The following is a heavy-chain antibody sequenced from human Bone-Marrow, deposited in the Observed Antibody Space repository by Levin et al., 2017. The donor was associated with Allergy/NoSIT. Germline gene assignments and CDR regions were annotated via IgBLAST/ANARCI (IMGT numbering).Heavy chain of an antibody. CDR2: IDSDGNNT. Sequence: GGSLRLSCEGSGFTFSAHWMHWVRQVPGKGLVWVSRIDSDGNNTKYADSVKGRFTISRDNAKNTLYLQLNSLTVEDTGVYFCARRYFYYYYLDVWGQGTTVTVAS. D-gene: IGHD2/OR15-2a*01. J-gene: IGHJ6*03. CDR3: ARRYFYYYYLDV. CDR1: GFTFSAHW. V-gene: IGHV3-74*01.